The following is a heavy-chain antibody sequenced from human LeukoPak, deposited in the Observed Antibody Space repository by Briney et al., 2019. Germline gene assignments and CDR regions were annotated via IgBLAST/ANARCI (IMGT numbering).Heavy chain of an antibody. J-gene: IGHJ4*02. CDR3: AKGHMVRGVNDY. Sequence: GGSLRLSCAASGFTFSSYGMYWVRQAPGKGLEWVTFIRYDGTNAYYADSVKGRFTISRDNSKNTLYLQMNSLRTEDTAVYYCAKGHMVRGVNDYWGQGTLVTVSS. CDR2: IRYDGTNA. CDR1: GFTFSSYG. V-gene: IGHV3-30*02. D-gene: IGHD3-10*01.